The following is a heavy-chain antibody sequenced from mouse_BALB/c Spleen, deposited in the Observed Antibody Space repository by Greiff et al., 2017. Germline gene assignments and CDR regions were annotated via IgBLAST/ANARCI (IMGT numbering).Heavy chain of an antibody. V-gene: IGHV5-17*02. CDR3: ARGGITTVVPKAMDY. D-gene: IGHD1-1*01. Sequence: EVQRVESGGGLVQPGGSRKLSCAASGFTFSSFGMHWVRQAPEKGLEWVAYISSGSSTIYYADTVKGRFTISRDNPKNTLFLQMTSLRSEDTAMYYCARGGITTVVPKAMDYWGQGTSVTVSS. CDR2: ISSGSSTI. J-gene: IGHJ4*01. CDR1: GFTFSSFG.